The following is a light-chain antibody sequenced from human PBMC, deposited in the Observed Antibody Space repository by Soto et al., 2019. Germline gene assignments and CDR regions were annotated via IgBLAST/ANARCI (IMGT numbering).Light chain of an antibody. V-gene: IGLV6-57*02. J-gene: IGLJ2*01. CDR1: SGNIASNY. CDR3: QSYDSSSVI. CDR2: GDN. Sequence: NFMLTQPHSVSESPGKTLTISCTGSSGNIASNYVQWYQQRPGSAPTTVIYGDNQRPSGVPDRFSGSIDTSSNSAPLTISGLRTEDEAAYYCQSYDSSSVIFGGGTKVTVL.